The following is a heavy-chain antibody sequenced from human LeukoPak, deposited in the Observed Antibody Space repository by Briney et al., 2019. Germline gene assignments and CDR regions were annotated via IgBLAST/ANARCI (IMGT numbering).Heavy chain of an antibody. CDR3: ARGSSSTWPFDY. D-gene: IGHD2-2*01. Sequence: KSSETLSLTCIVSGGSISSYYWSWIRQPPGKGLEWLGSIYYSGSTNYNSSLISRVNISLDMSKIQFSLKLSSVTPADSAVYYCARGSSSTWPFDYWGQGALVTVSS. V-gene: IGHV4-59*01. J-gene: IGHJ4*02. CDR2: IYYSGST. CDR1: GGSISSYY.